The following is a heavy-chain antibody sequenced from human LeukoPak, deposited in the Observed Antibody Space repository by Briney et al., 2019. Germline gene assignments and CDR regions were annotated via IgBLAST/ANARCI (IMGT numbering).Heavy chain of an antibody. Sequence: KPSETLSLTCTVSGGSISSYYWSWIRQPPGKGLEWIGYIYYSGSTNYNPSLKSRVTISVDTSKNQFSLKLSSVTAADTAVYYCARVHGSGSYYTHIDYWGQGTLVTVSS. CDR3: ARVHGSGSYYTHIDY. D-gene: IGHD3-10*01. CDR1: GGSISSYY. V-gene: IGHV4-59*01. J-gene: IGHJ4*02. CDR2: IYYSGST.